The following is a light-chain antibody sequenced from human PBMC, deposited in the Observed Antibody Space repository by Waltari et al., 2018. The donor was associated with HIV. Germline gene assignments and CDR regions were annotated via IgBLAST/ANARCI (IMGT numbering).Light chain of an antibody. J-gene: IGKJ4*01. V-gene: IGKV3-20*01. CDR2: GAS. CDR3: QQYGRSLT. Sequence: EIVLTQSPGTLSLSPGERATLSCRASQSVDSSYLAWYQQKPGQAPRLLISGASSRATCIPDRFSGSGSGTDFTLTIRRLEPEDFAVYYCQQYGRSLTFGGGTKVEIK. CDR1: QSVDSSY.